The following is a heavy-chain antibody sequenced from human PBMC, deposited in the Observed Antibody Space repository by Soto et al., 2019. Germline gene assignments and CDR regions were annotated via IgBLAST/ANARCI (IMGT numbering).Heavy chain of an antibody. CDR1: GFTLSDYW. CDR3: ARGINGHYGKYV. V-gene: IGHV3-74*01. D-gene: IGHD3-10*01. J-gene: IGHJ6*02. CDR2: IHRDGSTT. Sequence: EVRLVESGGGLVQPGGSLRLSCGASGFTLSDYWMHWVRQDPGKGLVWVSRIHRDGSTTNYADSVKGRFTISRDDGKNTLYLQMTGLRAEDTAGYYRARGINGHYGKYVWGQGTTVTVS.